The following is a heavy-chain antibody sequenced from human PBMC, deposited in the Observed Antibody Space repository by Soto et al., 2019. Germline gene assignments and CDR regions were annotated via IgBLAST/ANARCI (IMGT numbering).Heavy chain of an antibody. J-gene: IGHJ6*02. Sequence: ESGGGVVQPGRSLRLSCAASGFTFSSYVMHWVRQAPGKGLEWVAVISYDGNNKYYADSVKGRFTISRDNSKNTLYLQMNRLRAEDTAVYYCARAGCDGGRCYTLVGLRYGMDVWGQGTTVTVSS. CDR1: GFTFSSYV. V-gene: IGHV3-30-3*01. D-gene: IGHD2-15*01. CDR2: ISYDGNNK. CDR3: ARAGCDGGRCYTLVGLRYGMDV.